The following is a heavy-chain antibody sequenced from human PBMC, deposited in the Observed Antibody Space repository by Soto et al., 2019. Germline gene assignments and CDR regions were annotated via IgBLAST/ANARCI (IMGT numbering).Heavy chain of an antibody. D-gene: IGHD1-20*01. J-gene: IGHJ4*02. V-gene: IGHV3-23*04. Sequence: EVQLVESGGGLVQPGGSLRLSCAASGFSFRGYGLTWVRQAPGKGLEWVSAISSSSGSTFYADSVKGRFIISRDDSKNTLYLQMNSLRVEDTAVYYCTKPPSIKYGFDYWGRGTLVAVSS. CDR1: GFSFRGYG. CDR3: TKPPSIKYGFDY. CDR2: ISSSSGST.